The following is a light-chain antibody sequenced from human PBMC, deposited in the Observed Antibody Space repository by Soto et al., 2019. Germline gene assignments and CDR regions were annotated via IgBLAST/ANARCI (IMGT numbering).Light chain of an antibody. J-gene: IGKJ1*01. Sequence: DIQMTQTPSTLSASVGDRVTITCRPSQNISTWLAWYQQKSGKAPKLLIYDVSTLESGVPSRFSGSGSGTEFSLTIRGLQPDDFATYYCQQYGSYRTFGQGTTVEVK. CDR1: QNISTW. CDR2: DVS. V-gene: IGKV1-5*01. CDR3: QQYGSYRT.